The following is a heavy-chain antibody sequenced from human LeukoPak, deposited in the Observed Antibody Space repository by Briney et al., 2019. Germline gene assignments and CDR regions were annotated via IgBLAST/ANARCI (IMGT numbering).Heavy chain of an antibody. CDR2: ISSSSSYI. D-gene: IGHD3-16*01. V-gene: IGHV3-21*01. J-gene: IGHJ6*03. CDR1: GFTFSSYS. CDR3: ARMGGPAYYYYYYMDV. Sequence: GGSLRLSCAASGFTFSSYSMNWVRQAPGKGLEWVSSISSSSSYIYYADSVKGRFTISRDNAKNSLYLQMNSLRAEDTAVYYCARMGGPAYYYYYYMDVWGKGTTVTVSS.